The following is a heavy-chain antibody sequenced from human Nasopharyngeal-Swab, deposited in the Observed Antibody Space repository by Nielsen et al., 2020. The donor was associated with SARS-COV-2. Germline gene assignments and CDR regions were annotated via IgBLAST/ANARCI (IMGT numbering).Heavy chain of an antibody. CDR1: GFTFSSYS. CDR2: ISSSSSYI. CDR3: ASLLWFGELPSDYYYYGMDV. D-gene: IGHD3-10*01. V-gene: IGHV3-21*01. J-gene: IGHJ6*02. Sequence: GESLKISCAASGFTFSSYSMNWVRQAPGKGLEWVSSISSSSSYIYYADSVKGRFTISRDNAKSSLYLQMNSLRADDTAVYYCASLLWFGELPSDYYYYGMDVWGQGTTVTVSS.